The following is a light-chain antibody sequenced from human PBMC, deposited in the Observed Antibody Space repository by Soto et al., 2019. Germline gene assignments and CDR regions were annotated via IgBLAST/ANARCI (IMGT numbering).Light chain of an antibody. CDR1: SSNIGGHT. CDR3: SSFKGTNSLV. V-gene: IGLV1-44*01. J-gene: IGLJ1*01. CDR2: SSY. Sequence: QSVLTQPPSASGTPGQRVTISCSGSSSNIGGHTVNWYQHLPGMAPRLLIYSSYERPSGVPDRFSASKSGTSASLAISGLQSEDEADYYCSSFKGTNSLVFGTGTKVTVL.